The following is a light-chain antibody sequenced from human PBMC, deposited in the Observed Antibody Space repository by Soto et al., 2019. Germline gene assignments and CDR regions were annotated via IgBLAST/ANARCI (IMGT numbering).Light chain of an antibody. CDR1: QSLLHSNGKKY. Sequence: DIVMTQSPLSLPVTPGEPASISCRSSQSLLHSNGKKYMDWYLQKPVQSPQLLIYLGSNRASGVPDRFSASGSVTDFTLKISRVEAEDVGVYYCMQALQTPITFGQGTRLEIK. CDR3: MQALQTPIT. CDR2: LGS. V-gene: IGKV2-28*01. J-gene: IGKJ5*01.